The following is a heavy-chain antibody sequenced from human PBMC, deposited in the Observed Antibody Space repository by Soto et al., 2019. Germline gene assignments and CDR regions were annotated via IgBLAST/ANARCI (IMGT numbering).Heavy chain of an antibody. CDR3: ARIRGLGWLGPNGH. J-gene: IGHJ4*02. CDR1: GFSLSNARMS. D-gene: IGHD3-10*01. Sequence: QVTLKESGPVLVKPTETLTLTCTVSGFSLSNARMSVSWIRQPPGKALEWLAHIFSNDAKSYSASLKSRLTNSKDTPKSPVGPTLTNMDPFNPAPYVRARIRGLGWLGPNGHWGQGTLVTVSS. CDR2: IFSNDAK. V-gene: IGHV2-26*01.